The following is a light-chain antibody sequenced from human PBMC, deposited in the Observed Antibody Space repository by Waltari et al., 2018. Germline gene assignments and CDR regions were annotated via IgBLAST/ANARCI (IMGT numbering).Light chain of an antibody. V-gene: IGKV4-1*01. CDR3: QQYYSTPRT. J-gene: IGKJ3*01. Sequence: DIVITQSPASLAVSLGQRATIHCQSRQSVLYSSNNKNYLAWYQQKPGQPPKLLIYWASTRESGVPDRFSGSGSGTDFTLTISSLQAEDVAVYYCQQYYSTPRTFGPGTKVDIK. CDR2: WAS. CDR1: QSVLYSSNNKNY.